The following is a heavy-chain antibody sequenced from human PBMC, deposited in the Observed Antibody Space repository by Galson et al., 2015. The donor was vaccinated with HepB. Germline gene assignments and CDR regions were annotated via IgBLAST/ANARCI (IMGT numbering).Heavy chain of an antibody. Sequence: SLRLSCAASGFTFNSYAMAWVRQAPGKGLEWVSVVTSGGDKTFYADSVTGRFILSRDNSRNTLYLQTSSLRADDTAVYYCVTTVRGINYWGQGTLLTVSS. CDR1: GFTFNSYA. CDR2: VTSGGDKT. CDR3: VTTVRGINY. J-gene: IGHJ4*02. V-gene: IGHV3-23*01. D-gene: IGHD3-10*01.